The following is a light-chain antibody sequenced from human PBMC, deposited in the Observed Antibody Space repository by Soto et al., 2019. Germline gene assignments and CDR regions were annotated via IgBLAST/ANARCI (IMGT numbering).Light chain of an antibody. CDR1: QSISRY. V-gene: IGKV3-11*01. J-gene: IGKJ4*01. CDR2: DSS. Sequence: EIVLTQSPATLSLSAGERATLSCRASQSISRYLAWYQQKPGQAPRLLIYDSSNRATGIPTRFSGSGSGTDFTLTISSLEPEDFATYYRQHRSDWPLTFGGGTKVEIK. CDR3: QHRSDWPLT.